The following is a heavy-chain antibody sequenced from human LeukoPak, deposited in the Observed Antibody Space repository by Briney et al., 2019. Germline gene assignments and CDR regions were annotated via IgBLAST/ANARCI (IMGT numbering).Heavy chain of an antibody. CDR2: IYHSGST. CDR3: ARQAPGGGWYRSRWFDP. V-gene: IGHV4-4*02. J-gene: IGHJ5*02. D-gene: IGHD6-19*01. CDR1: GGSISSSNW. Sequence: SGTLSLTCAVSGGSISSSNWWSWVRQPPGKGLEWIGEIYHSGSTNYNPSLKSRVTISVDKSKNQFSLKLSSVTAADTAVYYCARQAPGGGWYRSRWFDPWSQGTLVTVSS.